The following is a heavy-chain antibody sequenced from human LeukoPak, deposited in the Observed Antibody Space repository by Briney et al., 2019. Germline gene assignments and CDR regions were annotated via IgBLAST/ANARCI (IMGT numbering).Heavy chain of an antibody. J-gene: IGHJ4*02. D-gene: IGHD3-22*01. Sequence: GASVKVSCKVSGYTLTELSMHWVRQAPGKGLEWMGWISAYNGNTHYAQKLQGRVTMTTDTSTSTVYMELRSLRSDDTAVYYCARGSPPRRNYDSRGYYSYYFDYWGQGTLVTVSS. CDR3: ARGSPPRRNYDSRGYYSYYFDY. CDR2: ISAYNGNT. CDR1: GYTLTELS. V-gene: IGHV1-18*01.